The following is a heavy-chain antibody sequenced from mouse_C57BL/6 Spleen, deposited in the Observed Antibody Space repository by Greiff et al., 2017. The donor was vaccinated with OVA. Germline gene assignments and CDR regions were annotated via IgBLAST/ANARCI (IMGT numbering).Heavy chain of an antibody. Sequence: QVTLKESGPGILQSSQTLSLTCSFSGFSLSTSGMGVSWLRHPSGKGLEWLAHIYWDDDKRYNPSLNSRPTISKDTSRNQVFLKIPSVDTADTATYYCARRDSSNYFDYWGQGTTLTVSS. J-gene: IGHJ2*01. D-gene: IGHD3-2*02. V-gene: IGHV8-12*01. CDR1: GFSLSTSGMG. CDR3: ARRDSSNYFDY. CDR2: IYWDDDK.